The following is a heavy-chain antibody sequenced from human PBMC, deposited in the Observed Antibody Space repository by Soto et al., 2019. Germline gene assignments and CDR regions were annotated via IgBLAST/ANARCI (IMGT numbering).Heavy chain of an antibody. CDR3: ARAESSSSEGFDY. D-gene: IGHD6-6*01. CDR2: IHYRGTT. V-gene: IGHV4-59*01. CDR1: DDSLSGYF. J-gene: IGHJ4*02. Sequence: SETLSLTCTVSDDSLSGYFWSWVRQPPGKELEWVGHIHYRGTTNYNPSLTRRVTISMDTSKNQFSLTLNSVTTADTAVYYCARAESSSSEGFDYWGRGTLVTVSS.